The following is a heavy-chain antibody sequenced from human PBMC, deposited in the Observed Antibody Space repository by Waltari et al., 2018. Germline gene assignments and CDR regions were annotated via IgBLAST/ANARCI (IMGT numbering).Heavy chain of an antibody. CDR1: GGSISSSSYY. V-gene: IGHV4-39*07. J-gene: IGHJ6*02. Sequence: QLQLQESGPGLVKPSETLSLTCTVSGGSISSSSYYWGWIRQPPGQGLEWIGSIYYSGSTYDNPALKSRVTISVDTSKNQFSLKLSAVTAADTAVYYCASTDHPRSSSWYYYYYYGMDVWGQGTTVTVSS. D-gene: IGHD6-13*01. CDR2: IYYSGST. CDR3: ASTDHPRSSSWYYYYYYGMDV.